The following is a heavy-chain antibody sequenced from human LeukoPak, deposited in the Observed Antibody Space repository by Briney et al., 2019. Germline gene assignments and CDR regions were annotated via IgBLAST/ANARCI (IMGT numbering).Heavy chain of an antibody. Sequence: ASVKVSCKASGYTFTGYYMHWVRQAPGQGLEWMGWINPNSGGTNYAQKFQGRVTMTRDTSISTAHMELSRLRSDDTAVYYCARTARYSSSSRFYAFDIWGQGTMVTVSS. CDR3: ARTARYSSSSRFYAFDI. V-gene: IGHV1-2*02. CDR2: INPNSGGT. D-gene: IGHD6-6*01. J-gene: IGHJ3*02. CDR1: GYTFTGYY.